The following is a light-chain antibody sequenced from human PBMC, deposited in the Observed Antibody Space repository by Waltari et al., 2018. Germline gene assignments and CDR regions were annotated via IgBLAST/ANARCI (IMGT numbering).Light chain of an antibody. CDR1: QSINSH. CDR3: QQYHDWPLT. J-gene: IGKJ4*01. V-gene: IGKV3-15*01. CDR2: HTS. Sequence: EIVMTQSPATLSVSPGERATLSCRASQSINSHLGWYQQRPGQAPGLLIYHTSTRATGFPVRFSGSGSGTEFTLTISSLQSEDFAVYYCQQYHDWPLTFGGGTKVEI.